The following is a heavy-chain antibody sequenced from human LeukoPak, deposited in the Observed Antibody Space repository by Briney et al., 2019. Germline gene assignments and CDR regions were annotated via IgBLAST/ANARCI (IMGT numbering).Heavy chain of an antibody. D-gene: IGHD2-21*02. J-gene: IGHJ6*02. CDR2: INHSGST. V-gene: IGHV4-34*01. Sequence: SETLSLTCAVYGGSFSGYYWSWIRQPPGKGLEWIGEINHSGSTNYNPSLKSRVTISVDTSKNQFSLKLSSVTAEDTAVYYCARDIYCGGDCYNGMDVWGQGTTVTVSS. CDR1: GGSFSGYY. CDR3: ARDIYCGGDCYNGMDV.